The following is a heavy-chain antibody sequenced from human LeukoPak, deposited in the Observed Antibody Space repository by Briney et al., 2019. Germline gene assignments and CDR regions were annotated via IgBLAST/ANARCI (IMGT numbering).Heavy chain of an antibody. CDR3: ATNTAMVTNRFDY. D-gene: IGHD5-18*01. CDR2: ISGSGGST. Sequence: QTGGSLRLSCAASGFTFSSYAMSWVRQAPGKGLEWVSAISGSGGSTYYADSVKGRFTISRDNSKNTLYLQMNSLRAEDTAVYYCATNTAMVTNRFDYWGQGTLVTVSS. CDR1: GFTFSSYA. J-gene: IGHJ4*02. V-gene: IGHV3-23*01.